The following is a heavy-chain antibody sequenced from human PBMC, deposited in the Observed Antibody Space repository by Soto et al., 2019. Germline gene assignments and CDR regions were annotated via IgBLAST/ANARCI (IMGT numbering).Heavy chain of an antibody. V-gene: IGHV3-33*01. D-gene: IGHD3-10*01. J-gene: IGHJ6*02. CDR3: ARDLRKVRPGGYYYYGMDV. CDR2: IWYDGSNK. CDR1: GFTFSSYG. Sequence: GGSLRLSCAASGFTFSSYGMHWVRQAPGKGLEWVAVIWYDGSNKYYADSVKGRFTISRDNSKNTLYLQMNSLRAEDTAVYYCARDLRKVRPGGYYYYGMDVWGQGTTVTVSS.